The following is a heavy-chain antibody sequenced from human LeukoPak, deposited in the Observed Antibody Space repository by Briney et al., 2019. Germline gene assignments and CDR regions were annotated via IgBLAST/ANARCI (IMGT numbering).Heavy chain of an antibody. CDR1: GYTFTDYY. CDR2: INPSGGST. Sequence: ASVKVSCKASGYTFTDYYMHWVRQAPGQGLEWMGWINPSGGSTSYAQKFQGRVTMTRDTSTSTVYMELSSLRSEDTAVYYCARGSPWGSGSYRDYYYYMDVWGKGTTVTISS. J-gene: IGHJ6*03. V-gene: IGHV1-46*01. D-gene: IGHD3-10*01. CDR3: ARGSPWGSGSYRDYYYYMDV.